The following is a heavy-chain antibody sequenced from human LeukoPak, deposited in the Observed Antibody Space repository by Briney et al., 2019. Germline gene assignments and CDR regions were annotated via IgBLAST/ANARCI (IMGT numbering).Heavy chain of an antibody. D-gene: IGHD3-10*02. CDR3: AELGITMIGGV. CDR2: ISDSDTM. CDR1: GFSFSDYY. J-gene: IGHJ6*04. V-gene: IGHV3-11*04. Sequence: GGSLRLSCAASGFSFSDYYMSWIRQAPGKGLEWLSYISDSDTMYYADSVKGRFTISRDNAKNSLYLQMNSLRAEDTAVYYCAELGITMIGGVWGKGTTVTISS.